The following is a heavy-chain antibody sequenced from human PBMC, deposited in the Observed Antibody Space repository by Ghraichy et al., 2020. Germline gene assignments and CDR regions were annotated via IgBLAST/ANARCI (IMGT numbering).Heavy chain of an antibody. CDR1: GGSISGSGYS. Sequence: ETLSLTCTVSGGSISGSGYSWGWIRQPPGKGLEWIGSIYYTGSTYYKPSLKIRVTISVDTSKNQFSLKLSSVTAADTAVYYCARHSSVWSELDYWGQGTLVTVSS. V-gene: IGHV4-39*01. CDR3: ARHSSVWSELDY. J-gene: IGHJ4*02. CDR2: IYYTGST. D-gene: IGHD6-19*01.